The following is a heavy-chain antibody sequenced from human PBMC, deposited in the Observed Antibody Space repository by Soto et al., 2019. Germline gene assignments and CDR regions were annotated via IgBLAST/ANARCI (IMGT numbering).Heavy chain of an antibody. CDR3: AKAKSSPPPARDSPLYYYYGMDV. Sequence: GGSLRLSCAASGFTFSSYGMHWVRQAPGKGLEWVAVISYDGSNKYYADSVKGRFTISRDNSKNTLYLQMNSLRAEDTAVYYCAKAKSSPPPARDSPLYYYYGMDVWGQGTTVTVSS. J-gene: IGHJ6*02. CDR2: ISYDGSNK. D-gene: IGHD6-6*01. CDR1: GFTFSSYG. V-gene: IGHV3-30*18.